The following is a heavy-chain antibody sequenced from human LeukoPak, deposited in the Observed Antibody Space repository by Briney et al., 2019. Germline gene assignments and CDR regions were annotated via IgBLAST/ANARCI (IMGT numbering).Heavy chain of an antibody. CDR3: AKVWVDGDYRRKEYYFDY. Sequence: GGSLRLSCAASGFTFSSYTMSWVRQAPGKGLEWVSTISGSTGNTYNADSVKGRFTISRDNSKNTLYLQMNSLRAEDTAVYYCAKVWVDGDYRRKEYYFDYWGQGTLVTVSS. CDR2: ISGSTGNT. CDR1: GFTFSSYT. J-gene: IGHJ4*02. V-gene: IGHV3-23*01. D-gene: IGHD4-17*01.